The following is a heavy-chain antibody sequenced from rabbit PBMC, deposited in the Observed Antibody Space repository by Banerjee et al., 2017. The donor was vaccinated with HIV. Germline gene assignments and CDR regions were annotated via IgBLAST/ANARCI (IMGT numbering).Heavy chain of an antibody. CDR3: GRAGVGGYGMDL. CDR2: IDVGSSGST. J-gene: IGHJ6*01. V-gene: IGHV1S40*01. CDR1: GFSFSSSY. Sequence: QSLEESGGDLVKPGASLTLTCTASGFSFSSSYMCWVRQAPGKGLEWIACIDVGSSGSTCYASWAKGRFTISKTSSTTVTLQMTSLTVADTATYFCGRAGVGGYGMDLWGPGTLVTVS. D-gene: IGHD4-1*01.